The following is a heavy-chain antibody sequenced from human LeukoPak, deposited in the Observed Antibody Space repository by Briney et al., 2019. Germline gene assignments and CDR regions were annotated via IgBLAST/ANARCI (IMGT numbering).Heavy chain of an antibody. CDR2: IYNSGGT. V-gene: IGHV4-4*07. D-gene: IGHD2-2*01. CDR3: ARAHCTATSCHHFDY. Sequence: PSETLSLTCTVSGGSISSYYWSWIRQPAGKGLDWIGRIYNSGGTNYNPSPESRVTMSVDTSKNQFSLKLSSVTAADTAVYYCARAHCTATSCHHFDYWGQGALVTVSS. J-gene: IGHJ4*02. CDR1: GGSISSYY.